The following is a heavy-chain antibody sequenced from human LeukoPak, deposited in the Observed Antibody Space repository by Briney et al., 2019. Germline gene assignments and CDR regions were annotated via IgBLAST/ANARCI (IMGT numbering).Heavy chain of an antibody. CDR3: VRVRGYYDSSGYYDY. Sequence: GGSLRLSCAASGFTFGTYWMSWVRQAPGKGLEWVANIHQDGSEEYYVDSVKGRFTISRDNAKNSLYLHMNSLRAEDTAVYYCVRVRGYYDSSGYYDYWGQGTLVTVSS. J-gene: IGHJ4*02. CDR1: GFTFGTYW. CDR2: IHQDGSEE. V-gene: IGHV3-7*01. D-gene: IGHD3-22*01.